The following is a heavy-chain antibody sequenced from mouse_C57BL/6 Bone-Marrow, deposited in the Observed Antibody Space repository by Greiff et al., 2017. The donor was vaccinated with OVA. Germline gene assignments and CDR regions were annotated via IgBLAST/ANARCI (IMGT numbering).Heavy chain of an antibody. V-gene: IGHV1-81*01. D-gene: IGHD1-2*01. Sequence: QVQLQQSGAELARPGASVKLSCKASGYTFTSYGISWVKQRTGQGLEWIGEIYPRSGNTYYNEKFKGKATLTADKSSSTAYMELRSLTSEDAAVYFCARYITGLAYWGQGTLVTVSA. J-gene: IGHJ3*01. CDR2: IYPRSGNT. CDR3: ARYITGLAY. CDR1: GYTFTSYG.